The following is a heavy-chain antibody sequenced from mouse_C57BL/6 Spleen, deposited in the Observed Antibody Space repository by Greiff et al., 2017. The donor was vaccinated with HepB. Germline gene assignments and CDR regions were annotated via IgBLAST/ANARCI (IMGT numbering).Heavy chain of an antibody. CDR3: ARRYSNYVDYAMDY. CDR2: IDPSDSET. CDR1: GYTFTSYW. J-gene: IGHJ4*01. V-gene: IGHV1-52*01. Sequence: QVQLQQPGAELVRPGSSVKLSCKASGYTFTSYWMPWVKQRPIQGLEWIGNIDPSDSETHYNQKFKDKATLTVDKSSSTAYMQLSSLTSEDSAVYYCARRYSNYVDYAMDYWGQGTSVTVSS. D-gene: IGHD2-5*01.